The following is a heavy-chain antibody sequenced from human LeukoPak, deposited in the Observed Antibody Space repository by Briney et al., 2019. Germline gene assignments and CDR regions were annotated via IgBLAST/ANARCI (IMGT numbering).Heavy chain of an antibody. J-gene: IGHJ5*02. CDR1: GFTFSSYA. CDR3: ARGDKQLLFNRNKGGFDP. Sequence: GGSLRLSCAASGFTFSSYALHWVRQAPGKGLEWVARISYDGSNKYYADSVKGRFTISRDNSKNTLHLQMNSVRAEDTAIYYCARGDKQLLFNRNKGGFDPWGQGTLVTVSS. D-gene: IGHD2-2*01. V-gene: IGHV3-30*04. CDR2: ISYDGSNK.